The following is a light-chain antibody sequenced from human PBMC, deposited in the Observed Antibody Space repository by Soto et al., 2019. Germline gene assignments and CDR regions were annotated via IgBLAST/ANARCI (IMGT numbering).Light chain of an antibody. CDR1: QSVSSY. CDR3: QQRSNWPRGT. Sequence: EIVLTQSPATLSLSPGERATLSCRASQSVSSYLAWYQQQPGQAPRLLIYDASNRATGIPARFSGSGSGTDVTLTISSLEPEDFAVYYCQQRSNWPRGTFGQGTKLEIK. CDR2: DAS. J-gene: IGKJ2*02. V-gene: IGKV3-11*01.